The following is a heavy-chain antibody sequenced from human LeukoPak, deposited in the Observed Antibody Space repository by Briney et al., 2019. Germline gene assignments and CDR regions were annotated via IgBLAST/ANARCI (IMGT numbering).Heavy chain of an antibody. V-gene: IGHV1-2*02. CDR2: INPQSGGT. J-gene: IGHJ3*02. D-gene: IGHD6-25*01. Sequence: GASVEVSCKASGYNYRDYYIHWVRHAPGQGLEWVGWINPQSGGTRYAPRFQGRVTMSSDTSINTAYMELRRLTSDDTAVFYCARVYRLYERTYPAGYDIWGQGTGVTVSS. CDR3: ARVYRLYERTYPAGYDI. CDR1: GYNYRDYY.